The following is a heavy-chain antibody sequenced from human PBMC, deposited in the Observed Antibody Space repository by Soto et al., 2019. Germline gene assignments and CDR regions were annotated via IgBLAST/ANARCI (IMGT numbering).Heavy chain of an antibody. CDR1: GGTFSSYA. Sequence: QVQLVQSGAELKKPGSSVKVSCKASGGTFSSYAISWVRQAPGHGLDWMGGIIPIFGTANYAQKFQVRVTITADESTSTAYMELSSMRSEDTAVYYCAGADHYCDTGREWYFDLWGRGTLVTVSS. CDR3: AGADHYCDTGREWYFDL. J-gene: IGHJ2*01. V-gene: IGHV1-69*01. D-gene: IGHD3-22*01. CDR2: IIPIFGTA.